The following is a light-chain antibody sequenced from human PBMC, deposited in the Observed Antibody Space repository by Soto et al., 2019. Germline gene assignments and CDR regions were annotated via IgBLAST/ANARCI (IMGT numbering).Light chain of an antibody. J-gene: IGLJ1*01. CDR2: EVS. Sequence: QSALTQPASVSGSPGQSITISCTGTSSDDGGYNYVSWYQQHPGKAPKLMIYEVSNRPSGVSNRFSGSKSGNTASLTISGLQAEDEADYYCSSYTSSSTLYVCGTGTSSPS. CDR3: SSYTSSSTLYV. CDR1: SSDDGGYNY. V-gene: IGLV2-14*01.